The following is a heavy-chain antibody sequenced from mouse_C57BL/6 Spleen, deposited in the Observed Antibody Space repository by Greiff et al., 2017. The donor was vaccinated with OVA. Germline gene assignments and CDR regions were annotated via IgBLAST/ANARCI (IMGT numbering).Heavy chain of an antibody. J-gene: IGHJ3*01. Sequence: VQLQQSGPELVKPGASVKISCKASGYAFSSSWMNWVKQRPGKGLEWIGRIYPGDGDTNYNGKFKGKATLTADKSSSTAYMQLSSLTSEDSAVYVCAREGDGYYWFAYWGQGTLVTVSA. D-gene: IGHD2-3*01. V-gene: IGHV1-82*01. CDR3: AREGDGYYWFAY. CDR2: IYPGDGDT. CDR1: GYAFSSSW.